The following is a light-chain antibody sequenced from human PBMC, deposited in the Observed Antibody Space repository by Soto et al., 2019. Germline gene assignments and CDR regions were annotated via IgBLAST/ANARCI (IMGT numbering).Light chain of an antibody. CDR2: GAS. CDR1: QSVSSSY. CDR3: QQYGSSPRT. V-gene: IGKV3-20*01. J-gene: IGKJ1*01. Sequence: EIVLTQSPGTLCLSPGERATLSCRASQSVSSSYLAWYQQKPGQAPRILIYGASNRATGIPDRFSGSGSGTDFTLTISRREPEDFSVYYCQQYGSSPRTFGQGTKVEIK.